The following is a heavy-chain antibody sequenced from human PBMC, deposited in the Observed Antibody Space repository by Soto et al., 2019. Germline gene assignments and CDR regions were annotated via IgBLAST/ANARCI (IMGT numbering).Heavy chain of an antibody. V-gene: IGHV3-30-3*01. Sequence: QVQLVESGGGVVQPGRSPRLSCVASGFTFNSHIMHWVRQAPGKGLEWVAVISNDGNNKYYADSVRGRFTISRDNSKSTLYLQMNSLRAVDTAVYYCASGRYCSKSSCYSYYYLYDMDVWGHGTTVTVSS. D-gene: IGHD2-2*01. CDR2: ISNDGNNK. CDR1: GFTFNSHI. J-gene: IGHJ6*02. CDR3: ASGRYCSKSSCYSYYYLYDMDV.